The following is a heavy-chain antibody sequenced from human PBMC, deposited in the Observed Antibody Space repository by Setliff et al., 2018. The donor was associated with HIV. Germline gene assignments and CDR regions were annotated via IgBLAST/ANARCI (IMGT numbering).Heavy chain of an antibody. CDR1: AYSFTNYW. CDR2: IYPDDSDT. D-gene: IGHD1-20*01. Sequence: PGESLKISCKGSAYSFTNYWIAWARQMPGKGLEWMGIIYPDDSDTNYSPSFRGQVTMSADKSINTAYLQWDSLKASDSAMYYCARAKNKWNPGDYWGQGTVVTVSS. V-gene: IGHV5-51*01. CDR3: ARAKNKWNPGDY. J-gene: IGHJ4*02.